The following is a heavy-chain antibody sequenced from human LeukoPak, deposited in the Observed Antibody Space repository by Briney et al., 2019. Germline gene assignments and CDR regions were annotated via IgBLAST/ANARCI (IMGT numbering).Heavy chain of an antibody. D-gene: IGHD3-22*01. CDR3: AKDGYYYDSSGYRNKEYYYYYYMDV. CDR1: GFTFSSYG. V-gene: IGHV3-30*02. Sequence: GGSLRLSCAASGFTFSSYGMHWVRQAPGKGLEWVAFIRYDGSNKYYADSVKGRFTISRDNSKNTLYLQMNSLRAEDTAVYYCAKDGYYYDSSGYRNKEYYYYYYMDVWGKGTTVTISS. CDR2: IRYDGSNK. J-gene: IGHJ6*03.